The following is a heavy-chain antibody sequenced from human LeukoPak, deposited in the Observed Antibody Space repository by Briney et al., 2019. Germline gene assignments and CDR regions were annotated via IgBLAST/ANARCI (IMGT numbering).Heavy chain of an antibody. V-gene: IGHV4-34*01. Sequence: SETLSLTCAVYGGSFSGYYWGWVRQPPGKGLEWIGSIYYSGNTYYNPSLKSPVTISLDPSRNQFSLRLSSVTAADTADYYCARAQGNGLIDFWGQGTLVTVSS. D-gene: IGHD3/OR15-3a*01. J-gene: IGHJ4*02. CDR1: GGSFSGYY. CDR2: IYYSGNT. CDR3: ARAQGNGLIDF.